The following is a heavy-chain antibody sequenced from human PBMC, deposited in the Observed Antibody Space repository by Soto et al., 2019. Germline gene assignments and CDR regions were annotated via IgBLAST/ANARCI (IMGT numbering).Heavy chain of an antibody. CDR3: ARVSIGLSS. Sequence: PGESLEMYCEGSGYSFTSYCVGLVRQMPGKGLEWMGIIYPGDSNTRYSPSFQGQVTISADKSISTAYLQWSSLKASDTAMYYCARVSIGLSSWGQGTLVTVSS. J-gene: IGHJ5*02. CDR2: IYPGDSNT. CDR1: GYSFTSYC. V-gene: IGHV5-51*01.